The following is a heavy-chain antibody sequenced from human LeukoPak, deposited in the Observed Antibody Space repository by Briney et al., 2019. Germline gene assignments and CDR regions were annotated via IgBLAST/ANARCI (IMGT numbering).Heavy chain of an antibody. V-gene: IGHV3-23*01. D-gene: IGHD2-2*01. Sequence: GGSLRLSCAASGFTFSSYAMSWVRQAPGKGLEWVSAISGGGGNTYYADSVKGRFTISRDNSKNTLYLQMNSLRAEDTAVYHCALEGGYCSSVTCYGPDYWGQGTLVTVSS. J-gene: IGHJ4*02. CDR3: ALEGGYCSSVTCYGPDY. CDR1: GFTFSSYA. CDR2: ISGGGGNT.